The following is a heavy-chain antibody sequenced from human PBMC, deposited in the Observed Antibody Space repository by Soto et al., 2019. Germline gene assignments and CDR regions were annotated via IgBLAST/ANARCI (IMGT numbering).Heavy chain of an antibody. CDR3: AGGGVRGVITRTRDYYGMDV. CDR1: GYSFTSYW. CDR2: IYPGDSDT. D-gene: IGHD3-10*01. V-gene: IGHV5-51*01. J-gene: IGHJ6*02. Sequence: GESLKISCKGSGYSFTSYWIGWVRQMPGKGLEWMGIIYPGDSDTRYSPSFQGQVTISADKSISTAYLQWSSLKASDTAMYYCAGGGVRGVITRTRDYYGMDVWGQGTSVPVSS.